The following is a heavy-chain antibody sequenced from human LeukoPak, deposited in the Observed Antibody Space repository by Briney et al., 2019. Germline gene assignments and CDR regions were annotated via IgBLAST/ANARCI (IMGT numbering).Heavy chain of an antibody. D-gene: IGHD4-23*01. CDR1: GYTFTSYG. J-gene: IGHJ4*02. Sequence: ASVKVSCKASGYTFTSYGISWVRQAPGQGLEWMGWINPNSGGTNYAQKFQGRVTMTRDTSISTAYMELSRLRSDDTAVYYCARVGDYGGTPPFDYWGQGTLVTVSS. CDR2: INPNSGGT. V-gene: IGHV1-2*02. CDR3: ARVGDYGGTPPFDY.